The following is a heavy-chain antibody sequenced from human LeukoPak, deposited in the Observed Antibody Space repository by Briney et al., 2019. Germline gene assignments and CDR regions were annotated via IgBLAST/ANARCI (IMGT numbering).Heavy chain of an antibody. J-gene: IGHJ4*02. Sequence: PSETLSLTCTVSGGSISSYYWSWIRQPPGKGLEWIGYIYYSGSTNYKPSLKSRVTISVDTSKNQFSLKLSSVTAADTAVYYCARQGYYYDSSGYYPGGDYWGQGTLVTVSS. V-gene: IGHV4-59*08. D-gene: IGHD3-22*01. CDR3: ARQGYYYDSSGYYPGGDY. CDR2: IYYSGST. CDR1: GGSISSYY.